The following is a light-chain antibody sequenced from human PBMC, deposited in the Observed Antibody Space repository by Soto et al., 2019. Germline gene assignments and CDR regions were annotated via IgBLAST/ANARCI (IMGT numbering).Light chain of an antibody. CDR1: SSNIGSNT. Sequence: QSVLTQPPSASGTPGQRVTISCSGSSSNIGSNTVNWYQQLPATAPKRLMYSNHQRPSGVPDRVSGSKSGTSTSLAINGLQSEDEADYYCETWDDSRNALYVFGTGTKLTVL. CDR2: SNH. CDR3: ETWDDSRNALYV. J-gene: IGLJ1*01. V-gene: IGLV1-44*01.